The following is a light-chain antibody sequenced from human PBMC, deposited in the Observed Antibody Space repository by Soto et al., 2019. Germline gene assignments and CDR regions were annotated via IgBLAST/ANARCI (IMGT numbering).Light chain of an antibody. CDR3: AAWDASLSGWV. CDR1: NSNIGDNY. CDR2: RNN. Sequence: QSVLTQPPSASGTPGQRVTISCSGSNSNIGDNYVYWYQQFPGTAPHLLIYRNNQRPSGVPDRFSCAKSGTSASLAISGRLSEDETDYYCAAWDASLSGWVFGGGTKLTVL. J-gene: IGLJ3*02. V-gene: IGLV1-47*01.